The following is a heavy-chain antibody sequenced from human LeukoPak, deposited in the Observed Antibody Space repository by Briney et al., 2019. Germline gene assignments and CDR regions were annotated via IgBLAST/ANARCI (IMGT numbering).Heavy chain of an antibody. CDR3: ARDSTYFDDSGYYYRAFDI. J-gene: IGHJ3*02. Sequence: PSETLSLTCTVSGGSINNYYWSWLRQPAGKGLEWIVRMYTNGDTVYNPSLKGRVTMSLDTSTNQVSLKVNSVTAADTAVYYCARDSTYFDDSGYYYRAFDIWGQGTKITVSS. V-gene: IGHV4-4*07. CDR1: GGSINNYY. CDR2: MYTNGDT. D-gene: IGHD3-22*01.